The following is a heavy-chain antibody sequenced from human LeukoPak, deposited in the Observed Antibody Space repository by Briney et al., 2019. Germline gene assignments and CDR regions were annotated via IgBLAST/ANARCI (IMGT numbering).Heavy chain of an antibody. CDR2: IIPILGIA. CDR3: ARERPRWFGELTQIGPFDY. D-gene: IGHD3-10*01. J-gene: IGHJ4*02. CDR1: GGTFSSYA. Sequence: GASVKVSCKASGGTFSSYAISWVRQAPGQWLEWMGRIIPILGIANYAQKFQGRVTITADKSTSTAYMELSSLRSEDTAVYYCARERPRWFGELTQIGPFDYWGQGTLVTVSS. V-gene: IGHV1-69*04.